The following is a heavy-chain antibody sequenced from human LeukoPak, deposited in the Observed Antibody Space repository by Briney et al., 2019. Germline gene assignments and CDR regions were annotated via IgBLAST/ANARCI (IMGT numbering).Heavy chain of an antibody. CDR3: AKPPRSTTVTANVFDY. CDR1: GFTFSSYA. D-gene: IGHD4-17*01. V-gene: IGHV3-23*01. CDR2: ISGSGGST. J-gene: IGHJ4*02. Sequence: PGGSLRLSCAASGFTFSSYAMSWVRQAPGKGLEWVSAISGSGGSTDYADSVKGRFTISRDNSKNTLYLQMNSLRAEDTAVYYCAKPPRSTTVTANVFDYWGQGTLVTVSS.